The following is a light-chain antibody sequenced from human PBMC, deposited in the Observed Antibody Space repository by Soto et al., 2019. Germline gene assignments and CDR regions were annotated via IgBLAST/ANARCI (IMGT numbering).Light chain of an antibody. J-gene: IGKJ2*01. CDR3: QQYDSFSYT. CDR2: KAS. V-gene: IGKV1-5*03. Sequence: DIQMTQSHSTLSASVGDRVTITCRASQSISSWLAWFQQKPGKAPKLLLFKASTLESGVPSRFSGSGSGTEFTLTISSLQADDFATYYCQQYDSFSYTFGQGTKLEIK. CDR1: QSISSW.